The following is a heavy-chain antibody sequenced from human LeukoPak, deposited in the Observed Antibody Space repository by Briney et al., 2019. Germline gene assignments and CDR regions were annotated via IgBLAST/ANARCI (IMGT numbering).Heavy chain of an antibody. J-gene: IGHJ3*02. D-gene: IGHD3-22*01. CDR1: GYTFTSYG. CDR2: ISAYNGNT. Sequence: ASVKVSCKASGYTFTSYGISWVRQAPGQGLEWVGWISAYNGNTNYAQKLQGRVTMTTDTSTSTAYMELRSLRSEDTAVYYCARGHFYDSSGYHDTFDIWGQGTMVTVSS. V-gene: IGHV1-18*01. CDR3: ARGHFYDSSGYHDTFDI.